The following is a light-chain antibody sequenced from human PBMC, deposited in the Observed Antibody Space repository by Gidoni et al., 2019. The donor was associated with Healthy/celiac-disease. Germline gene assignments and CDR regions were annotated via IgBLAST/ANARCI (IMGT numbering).Light chain of an antibody. J-gene: IGKJ4*01. V-gene: IGKV3-11*01. Sequence: VLTPSPATLSLSPGERATLSCRASQSVSSYLAWYQQKPGQAPRLLIYDASNRATGIPARFSGSGSGTDFTLTISSLEPEDFAVYYCQQRSNWPPVTFGGGTKVEIK. CDR2: DAS. CDR3: QQRSNWPPVT. CDR1: QSVSSY.